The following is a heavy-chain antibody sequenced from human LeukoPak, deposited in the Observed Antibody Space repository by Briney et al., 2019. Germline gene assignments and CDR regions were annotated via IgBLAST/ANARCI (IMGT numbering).Heavy chain of an antibody. Sequence: SETLSLTCAVYGGSFSGYYWSWIRQPPGKGLEWIGEINHSGSTNYNPSLKSRVTISVDTSKNQFSLKLSSVTAADTAVYYCARGDSSGYSPPGGYYYYYMDVWGKGTTVTVSS. D-gene: IGHD3-22*01. J-gene: IGHJ6*03. CDR2: INHSGST. CDR1: GGSFSGYY. V-gene: IGHV4-34*01. CDR3: ARGDSSGYSPPGGYYYYYMDV.